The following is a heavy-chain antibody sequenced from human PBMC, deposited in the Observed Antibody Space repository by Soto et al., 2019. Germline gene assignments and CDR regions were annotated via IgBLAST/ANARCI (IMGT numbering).Heavy chain of an antibody. CDR3: AREKIAAAGNNWFDP. J-gene: IGHJ5*02. V-gene: IGHV3-33*01. CDR1: GFTFSSYG. Sequence: QVQLVESGGGVVQPGRSLRLSCAASGFTFSSYGMHWVRQAPGKGLEWVAVIWDDGSNKYYADSVKGRFTISRDNSKNTLYLQMNSLRAEDTAVYYCAREKIAAAGNNWFDPWGQGTLVTVSS. D-gene: IGHD6-13*01. CDR2: IWDDGSNK.